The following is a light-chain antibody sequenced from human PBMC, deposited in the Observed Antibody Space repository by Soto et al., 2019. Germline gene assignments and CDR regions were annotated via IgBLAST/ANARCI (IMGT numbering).Light chain of an antibody. CDR2: GAS. J-gene: IGKJ1*01. Sequence: EVVMTQSPATLSVSPGERATLSCRASQSVNANLAWYQQKPGQAPRLLIHGASNRATGIPARFSGSGFGTEFIRTISSLQFEDFAVYYCQQYNTWLWTFGQGTKVEIK. V-gene: IGKV3-15*01. CDR3: QQYNTWLWT. CDR1: QSVNAN.